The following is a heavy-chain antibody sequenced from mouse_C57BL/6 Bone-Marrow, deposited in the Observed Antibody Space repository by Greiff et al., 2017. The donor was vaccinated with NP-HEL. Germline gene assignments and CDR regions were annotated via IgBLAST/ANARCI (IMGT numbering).Heavy chain of an antibody. V-gene: IGHV5-16*01. J-gene: IGHJ2*01. CDR2: INYDGSST. CDR3: ARNGYYLDY. Sequence: EVQLQESEGGLVQPGSSMKLSCTASGFTFSDYYMAWVRQVPEKGLEWVANINYDGSSTYYLDSLKSRFIISRDNAKNILYLQMSSLKSEDTATYYCARNGYYLDYWGQGTTLTVSS. D-gene: IGHD2-2*01. CDR1: GFTFSDYY.